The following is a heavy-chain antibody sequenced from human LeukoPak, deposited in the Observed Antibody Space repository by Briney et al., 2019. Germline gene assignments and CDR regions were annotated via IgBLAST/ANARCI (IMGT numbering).Heavy chain of an antibody. CDR2: IWYDGSNK. CDR3: AKAEWFGELLYPLIY. J-gene: IGHJ4*02. D-gene: IGHD3-10*01. Sequence: PGRSLRLSCAASGFTFGSYGMHWVRQAPRKGLEWVAVIWYDGSNKYYADSVKGRFTISRDNSKNTLYLQMNSLRAEDTAVYYCAKAEWFGELLYPLIYWGQGTLVTVSS. V-gene: IGHV3-33*06. CDR1: GFTFGSYG.